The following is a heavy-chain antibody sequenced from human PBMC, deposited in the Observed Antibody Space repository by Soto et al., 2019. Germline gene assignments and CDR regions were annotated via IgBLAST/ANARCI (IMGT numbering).Heavy chain of an antibody. Sequence: VQLLESGGGLVQPGGSLRLSCAASGFSFSNYAMSWVRQAPGRGLEWVSAISGSSDRIFYADSVRGRFTISRDNSKNTLYLQMNSLRAEDTAVYYCAKAKTSYYESSGGEGALVTVSS. J-gene: IGHJ4*02. CDR1: GFSFSNYA. CDR2: ISGSSDRI. V-gene: IGHV3-23*01. D-gene: IGHD3-22*01. CDR3: AKAKTSYYESS.